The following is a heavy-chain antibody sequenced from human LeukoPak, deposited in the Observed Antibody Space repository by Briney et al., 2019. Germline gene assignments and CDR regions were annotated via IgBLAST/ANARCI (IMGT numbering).Heavy chain of an antibody. Sequence: PSGTLSLTCAVSGASLTNSNWWNWVRQSPAKGLEWIGEIYHSGRINYNPSLESRVSISVDRSNNQFSLRLTSVTAADTAVYYCARAGADGKSYTYWGQGTLVTVSS. CDR2: IYHSGRI. CDR1: GASLTNSNW. J-gene: IGHJ4*02. CDR3: ARAGADGKSYTY. V-gene: IGHV4-4*02. D-gene: IGHD1-26*01.